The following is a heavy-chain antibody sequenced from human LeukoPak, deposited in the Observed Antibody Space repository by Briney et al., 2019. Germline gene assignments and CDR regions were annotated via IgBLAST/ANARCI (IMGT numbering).Heavy chain of an antibody. V-gene: IGHV4-61*03. Sequence: PSETLSLTCSVFGGSVSSGSYYWSWIRQSPGKGLEWIGCIYYSGSTNYNPSLRGRVAMPIDTSKNHFSLRLISVTAADTAIYYCARAPGIVGTTPFGNYWGRGTLVTVSS. J-gene: IGHJ4*02. D-gene: IGHD1-26*01. CDR2: IYYSGST. CDR3: ARAPGIVGTTPFGNY. CDR1: GGSVSSGSYY.